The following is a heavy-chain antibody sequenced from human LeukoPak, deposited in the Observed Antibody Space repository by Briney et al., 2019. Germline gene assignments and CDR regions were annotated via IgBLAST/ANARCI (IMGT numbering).Heavy chain of an antibody. D-gene: IGHD6-19*01. CDR1: GFILSSYW. CDR3: TRGGYYSSGSLDY. V-gene: IGHV3-74*01. J-gene: IGHJ4*02. Sequence: PGGSLRLSCAASGFILSSYWMHWVRQAPGKGLVWVSRINSDESSTTYADSVKGRFTISRDNAKNTLYLQMNSLRAEDTAVYYCTRGGYYSSGSLDYWGQGTLVTVSS. CDR2: INSDESST.